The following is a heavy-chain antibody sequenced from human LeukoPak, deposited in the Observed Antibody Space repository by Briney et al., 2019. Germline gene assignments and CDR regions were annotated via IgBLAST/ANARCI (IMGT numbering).Heavy chain of an antibody. J-gene: IGHJ4*02. CDR1: GFTFDDYA. D-gene: IGHD2-2*01. Sequence: PGGSLRLSCAASGFTFDDYAMHWVRQAPGKGLEWVSGISWNSGSIGYADSVKGRFTISRDNAKNSLYLQMNSLRAEDMALYYCAKGKEDQLLPYYFDYWGQGTLVTVSS. CDR3: AKGKEDQLLPYYFDY. CDR2: ISWNSGSI. V-gene: IGHV3-9*03.